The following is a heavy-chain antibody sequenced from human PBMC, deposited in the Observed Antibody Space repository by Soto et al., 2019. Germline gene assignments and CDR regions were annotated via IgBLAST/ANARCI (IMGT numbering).Heavy chain of an antibody. CDR3: TRVVSSREGYYYYGMDV. J-gene: IGHJ6*02. CDR2: IRSKAYGGTT. V-gene: IGHV3-49*04. D-gene: IGHD6-13*01. Sequence: LRLSCTASGFTFGDYAMSWVRQAPGKGLEWVGFIRSKAYGGTTEYAASVKGRFTISRDDSKSIAYLQMNSLKTEDTAVYYCTRVVSSREGYYYYGMDVWGQGTTVTVSS. CDR1: GFTFGDYA.